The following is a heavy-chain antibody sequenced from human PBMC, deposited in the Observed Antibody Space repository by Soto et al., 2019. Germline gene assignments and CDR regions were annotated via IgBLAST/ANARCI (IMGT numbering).Heavy chain of an antibody. CDR1: RFSLSQYA. CDR3: ARENHGDGLDF. Sequence: CAGCRFSLSQYATNRVRQAPGKGLEWVSYINSGGASIKYADSVKGRFTLSRDNARNSLFLQMNSLRNEDTAIYYCARENHGDGLDFWGQGTLVTVSS. D-gene: IGHD4-17*01. J-gene: IGHJ4*02. CDR2: INSGGASI. V-gene: IGHV3-48*03.